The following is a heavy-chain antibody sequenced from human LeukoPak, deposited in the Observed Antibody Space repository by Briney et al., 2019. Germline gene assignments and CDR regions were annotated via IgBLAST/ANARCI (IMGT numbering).Heavy chain of an antibody. V-gene: IGHV4-59*08. D-gene: IGHD3-22*01. CDR1: GGSLSSDY. J-gene: IGHJ4*02. CDR3: ARQNYYDSSGYYYFDY. CDR2: IYYSGST. Sequence: SETLSLTCTVSGGSLSSDYWSWIRQPPGTGLEWFRYIYYSGSTNYNPSLKSRVTISVDTSKNQSSLQLSPVPAAETAVYYCARQNYYDSSGYYYFDYWGQGTLVTVSS.